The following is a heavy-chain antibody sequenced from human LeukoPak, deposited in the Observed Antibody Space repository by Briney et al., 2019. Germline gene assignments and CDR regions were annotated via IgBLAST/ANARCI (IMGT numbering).Heavy chain of an antibody. V-gene: IGHV1-2*06. D-gene: IGHD4-11*01. CDR2: INPNSGGT. Sequence: ASVKVSCKASGYTFTGYYMHWVRQAPGQGLEWLGRINPNSGGTNYAQKFQGRVTMTRDTSISTAYMELSRLRSDDTAVYYCARPHTVLYNWFDPWGQGTLVTVSS. J-gene: IGHJ5*02. CDR3: ARPHTVLYNWFDP. CDR1: GYTFTGYY.